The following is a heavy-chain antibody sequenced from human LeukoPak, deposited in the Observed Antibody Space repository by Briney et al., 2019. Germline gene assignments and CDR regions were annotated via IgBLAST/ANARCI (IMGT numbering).Heavy chain of an antibody. J-gene: IGHJ6*03. CDR3: ARDLVYYYYMDV. CDR1: GFTFSSYS. CDR2: ISSSSSYI. Sequence: GGSLRLSCAASGFTFSSYSMNWVRQAPGKGLEWVSSISSSSSYIYYADPVKGRFTISRDNAKNSLYLQMNSLRAEDTAVYYCARDLVYYYYMDVWGKGTTVTVSS. V-gene: IGHV3-21*01.